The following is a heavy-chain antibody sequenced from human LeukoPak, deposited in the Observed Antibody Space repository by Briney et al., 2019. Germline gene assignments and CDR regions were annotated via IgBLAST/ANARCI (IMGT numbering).Heavy chain of an antibody. J-gene: IGHJ4*02. CDR2: IYYSGST. CDR1: GVSISSYY. CDR3: PAHVACPSKCFDY. Sequence: PSETLSLTCTVSGVSISSYYWSWVRQPPGKGLEWIGYIYYSGSTNYNPSLQSRVTISVDMSKNQFSLKLTSVTAADSAVYYCPAHVACPSKCFDYWGQGTLVTVSS. V-gene: IGHV4-59*08. D-gene: IGHD2-15*01.